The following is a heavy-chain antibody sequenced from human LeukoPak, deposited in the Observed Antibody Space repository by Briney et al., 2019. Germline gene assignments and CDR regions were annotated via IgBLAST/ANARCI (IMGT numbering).Heavy chain of an antibody. CDR3: ARGLFRAAAGLNPNSDY. D-gene: IGHD6-13*01. V-gene: IGHV1-2*02. CDR1: GYTFTGYY. CDR2: INPNSGGT. Sequence: ASVKVSCKASGYTFTGYYMHWVRQAPGQGLEWMGWINPNSGGTNYAQKFQGRVTMTRDTSISTAYMELSRLRSDDTAVYYCARGLFRAAAGLNPNSDYWGQGTLVTVSS. J-gene: IGHJ4*02.